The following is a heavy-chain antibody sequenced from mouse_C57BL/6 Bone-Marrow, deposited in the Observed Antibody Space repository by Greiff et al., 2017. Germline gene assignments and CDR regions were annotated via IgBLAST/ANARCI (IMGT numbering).Heavy chain of an antibody. CDR1: GYTFTSYW. D-gene: IGHD2-4*01. CDR3: ARRGYDYGDV. CDR2: IDPSDSYT. V-gene: IGHV1-69*01. Sequence: QVQLQQPGAELVMPGASVKLSCKASGYTFTSYWMHWVQQRPGQGLEWIGEIDPSDSYTHYHQKFKGKSTLTVDKSSSTAYMQLSSLTSEDSAVYYCARRGYDYGDVGGTGTTVTVSS. J-gene: IGHJ1*03.